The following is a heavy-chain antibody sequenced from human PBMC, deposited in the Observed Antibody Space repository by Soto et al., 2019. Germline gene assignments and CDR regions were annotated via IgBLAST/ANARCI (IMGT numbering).Heavy chain of an antibody. V-gene: IGHV3-23*01. CDR1: GFTFSSYA. J-gene: IGHJ4*02. Sequence: GGSLRLSCAASGFTFSSYAMSWVRQAPGKGLEWVSAISGSGGSTYYADSVKGRFTISRDNSKNTLYLQMNSLRAEDTAVYYCAKDHLGYGDSTRLNWGQGTLVTVSS. D-gene: IGHD4-17*01. CDR2: ISGSGGST. CDR3: AKDHLGYGDSTRLN.